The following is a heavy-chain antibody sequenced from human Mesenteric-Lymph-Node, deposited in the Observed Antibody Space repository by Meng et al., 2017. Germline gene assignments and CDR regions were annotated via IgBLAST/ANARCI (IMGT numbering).Heavy chain of an antibody. D-gene: IGHD5-24*01. CDR3: AREAGRDGYATPKFDY. CDR2: IYYTGST. Sequence: QVQWQESGPGLVKASQTLSLTCTVSGGSIGSGGYYWSWIRQHPGKGLEWIGYIYYTGSTFYNPSLKSRVTISVDTSKNQFSLKLISATAADTAVYYCAREAGRDGYATPKFDYWGQGTLVTVSS. J-gene: IGHJ4*02. V-gene: IGHV4-31*03. CDR1: GGSIGSGGYY.